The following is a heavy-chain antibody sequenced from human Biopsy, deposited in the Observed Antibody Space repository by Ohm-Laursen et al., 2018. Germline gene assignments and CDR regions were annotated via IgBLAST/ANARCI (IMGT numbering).Heavy chain of an antibody. CDR3: ARDTRWSPYSMDV. V-gene: IGHV3-11*01. D-gene: IGHD4-23*01. CDR1: GFSFSDYH. Sequence: SLRLSCAASGFSFSDYHMSWIRQAPGRGLEWVSYISGGGTIYYGDSMKGRVTISRDNAKNSLYLQMHSLRAEDTAVYYCARDTRWSPYSMDVWGQGTTATVSS. J-gene: IGHJ6*02. CDR2: ISGGGTI.